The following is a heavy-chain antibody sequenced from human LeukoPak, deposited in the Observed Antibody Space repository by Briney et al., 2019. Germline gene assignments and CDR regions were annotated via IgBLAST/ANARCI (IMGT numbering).Heavy chain of an antibody. CDR3: ARRSNIRGYCSGGSCYSFPY. Sequence: ASVKVSCKASGYTFTSYDINWVRQATGQGLEGMGWMNPNSGNTGYAQKFQGRVTMTRNTSISTAYMELSSLRSEDTAVYYCARRSNIRGYCSGGSCYSFPYWGQGTLVTVSS. J-gene: IGHJ4*02. CDR2: MNPNSGNT. CDR1: GYTFTSYD. V-gene: IGHV1-8*01. D-gene: IGHD2-15*01.